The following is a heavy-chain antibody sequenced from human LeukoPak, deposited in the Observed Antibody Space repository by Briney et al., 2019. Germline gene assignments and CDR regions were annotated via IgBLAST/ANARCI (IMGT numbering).Heavy chain of an antibody. D-gene: IGHD2/OR15-2a*01. J-gene: IGHJ4*02. CDR1: GFSFGSYI. CDR2: ISSSGSTI. Sequence: GGSLRLSCAASGFSFGSYIMNWVRQAPGKGLEWVSYISSSGSTIYYSDSVKGRFTISRDNAKNSLCLQMNSLRDEDTAVYYCARDLNLSYWGQGTLVTVSS. V-gene: IGHV3-48*02. CDR3: ARDLNLSY.